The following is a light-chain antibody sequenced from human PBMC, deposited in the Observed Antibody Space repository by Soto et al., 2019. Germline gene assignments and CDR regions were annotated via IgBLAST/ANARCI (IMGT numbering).Light chain of an antibody. CDR3: QQYDSYSLT. CDR2: KAS. V-gene: IGKV1-5*03. J-gene: IGKJ4*01. CDR1: QSISTW. Sequence: DLQMTQSPSTLSASVGDRVTITCRASQSISTWLAWYQQKPGKAPSLLIYKASSLESGVPSRFSGSGSGTEFTLTISSLQPDDFATYYCQQYDSYSLTFGGGTKVEIK.